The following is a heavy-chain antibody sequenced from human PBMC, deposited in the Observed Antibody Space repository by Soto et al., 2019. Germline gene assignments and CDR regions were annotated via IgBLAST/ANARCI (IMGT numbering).Heavy chain of an antibody. Sequence: QVQLQESGPGLVKPSETLSLTCTVSGGSISSYYWSWIRQPPGKGLEWIGYIYYSGSTKYNPSLKSRVNISVDTSKNQFSLKLSSVTAADTAVYYCARGRVSGDICYLDYWGQGTLVTVSS. CDR3: ARGRVSGDICYLDY. V-gene: IGHV4-59*01. CDR1: GGSISSYY. D-gene: IGHD2-15*01. J-gene: IGHJ4*02. CDR2: IYYSGST.